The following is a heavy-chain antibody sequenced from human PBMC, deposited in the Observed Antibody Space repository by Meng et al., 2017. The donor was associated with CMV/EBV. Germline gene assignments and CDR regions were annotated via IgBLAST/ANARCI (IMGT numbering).Heavy chain of an antibody. V-gene: IGHV4-34*01. J-gene: IGHJ5*02. CDR2: INHSGRT. Sequence: QVALRQWGGGLFEPSETLALTCAVCGGAFSGYYWSWIRQPPGKGLEWIGEINHSGRTNYNPSLKSRVTISVDTSKNQFSLKLSSVTAADTAVYYCARGVGGWFDPWGQGTLVTVSS. CDR1: GGAFSGYY. CDR3: ARGVGGWFDP. D-gene: IGHD1-26*01.